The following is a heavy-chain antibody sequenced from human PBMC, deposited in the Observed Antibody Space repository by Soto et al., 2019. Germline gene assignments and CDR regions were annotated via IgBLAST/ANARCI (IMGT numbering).Heavy chain of an antibody. CDR2: ISSSSSYI. J-gene: IGHJ4*02. Sequence: EVQLVESGGGLVKPGGSLRLSCAASGFTFSSYSMNWVRQAPGKGLEWVSSISSSSSYIYYADSVKGRFTISRDNAKNSLYLQMNSLRAEDTAVYYCARNSFKSIAAPPGDYWGQGTLVTVSS. D-gene: IGHD6-6*01. V-gene: IGHV3-21*01. CDR3: ARNSFKSIAAPPGDY. CDR1: GFTFSSYS.